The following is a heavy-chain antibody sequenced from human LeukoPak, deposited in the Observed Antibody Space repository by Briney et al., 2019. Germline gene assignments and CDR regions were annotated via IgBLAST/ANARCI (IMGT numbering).Heavy chain of an antibody. Sequence: GGSLRLSCAASGFTFSSYSMNWVRQAPGKGLECVSSISSSSSYIYYADSVKGRFTISRDNAKNSLYLQMNSLRAEDTAVYYCARDPTYCSSTSCYGINWFDPWGQGTLVTVSS. J-gene: IGHJ5*02. D-gene: IGHD2-2*01. CDR2: ISSSSSYI. CDR1: GFTFSSYS. CDR3: ARDPTYCSSTSCYGINWFDP. V-gene: IGHV3-21*01.